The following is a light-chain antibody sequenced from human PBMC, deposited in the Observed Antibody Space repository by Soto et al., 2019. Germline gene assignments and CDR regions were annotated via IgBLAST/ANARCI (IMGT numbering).Light chain of an antibody. V-gene: IGLV2-23*02. CDR3: CSYAGSITYV. CDR2: EVS. Sequence: QSALTQPASVSGSPGQSITISCTGTSSDVGSDNLVSWYQQHPGNAPKFIIYEVSQRPAGVSYRFSGSKSGNTAYLTISGLQAEDEADYYCCSYAGSITYVFGTGTKLTVL. J-gene: IGLJ1*01. CDR1: SSDVGSDNL.